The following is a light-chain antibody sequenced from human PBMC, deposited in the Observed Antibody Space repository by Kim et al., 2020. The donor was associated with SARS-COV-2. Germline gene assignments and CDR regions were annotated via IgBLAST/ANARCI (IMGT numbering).Light chain of an antibody. V-gene: IGKV3-20*01. Sequence: SPVARASRYCRGSQLFSRSSLAWYQQKPGQVPRLLIYGASTRATGIPDRFSGTASGTDFTLTISRLEPEDFAVYYCQQYGTSSRTFGQGTKVDIK. J-gene: IGKJ1*01. CDR1: QLFSRSS. CDR3: QQYGTSSRT. CDR2: GAS.